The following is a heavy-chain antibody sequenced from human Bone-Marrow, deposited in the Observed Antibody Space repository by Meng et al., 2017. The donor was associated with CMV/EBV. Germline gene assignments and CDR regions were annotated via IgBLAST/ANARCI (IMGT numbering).Heavy chain of an antibody. CDR3: SRDRDTRARAGGMDV. CDR1: GFTFDGYD. V-gene: IGHV3-21*06. J-gene: IGHJ6*02. D-gene: IGHD6-6*01. CDR2: ISRSSSHI. Sequence: GGSLRLSCAASGFTFDGYDMNWVRQAPGKGLEWVSYISRSSSHIYYLDSVKGRFTISRDNAKNSLYLQMDSLSAEDTAVYYCSRDRDTRARAGGMDVWGQGTTVTVYS.